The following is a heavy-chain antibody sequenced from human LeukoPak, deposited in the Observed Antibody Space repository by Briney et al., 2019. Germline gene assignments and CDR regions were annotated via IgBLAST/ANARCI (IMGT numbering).Heavy chain of an antibody. CDR2: VYPGDSDT. CDR3: ARRSGARSAAVAADY. J-gene: IGHJ4*02. Sequence: GEALQISCKASGDSFTSYWIGWGRQMPGKGREWMGIVYPGDSDTRYSPSFQGQVIISADKSINTAYLQWSSLKASDTGIYYCARRSGARSAAVAADYWGQGTLVTVSS. D-gene: IGHD6-19*01. CDR1: GDSFTSYW. V-gene: IGHV5-51*01.